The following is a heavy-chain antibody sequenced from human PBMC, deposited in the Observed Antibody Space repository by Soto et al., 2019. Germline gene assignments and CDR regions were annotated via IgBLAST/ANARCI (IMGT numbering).Heavy chain of an antibody. CDR1: GGTFSSYA. CDR3: ARLGLYQTLTSRYYYYGMDV. Sequence: ASVKVSCKASGGTFSSYAISWVRQAPGQGLEWMGGIIPIFGTANYAQKFQGRVTITADESTSTAYMELSSLRSEDTAVYYCARLGLYQTLTSRYYYYGMDVWGQGTRVTVSS. J-gene: IGHJ6*02. V-gene: IGHV1-69*13. CDR2: IIPIFGTA. D-gene: IGHD3-16*01.